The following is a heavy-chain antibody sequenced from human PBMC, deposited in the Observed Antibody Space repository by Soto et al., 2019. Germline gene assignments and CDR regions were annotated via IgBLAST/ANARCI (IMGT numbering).Heavy chain of an antibody. CDR2: TSGTGGRT. Sequence: PRWSLLLACASSVVSLNVYAMGWVCQAQGKGLEWISGTSGTGGRTYYADSVKGRFTISRDSSRSTLSLQMNTLRVEDTAVYYCTRDKRIVVTGPLDHWGQGTLVTVSS. V-gene: IGHV3-23*01. D-gene: IGHD2-21*02. J-gene: IGHJ4*02. CDR3: TRDKRIVVTGPLDH. CDR1: VVSLNVYA.